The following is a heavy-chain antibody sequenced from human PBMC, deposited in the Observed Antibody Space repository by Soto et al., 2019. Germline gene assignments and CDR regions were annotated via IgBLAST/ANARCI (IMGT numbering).Heavy chain of an antibody. CDR1: GYTFTSYA. CDR2: INAGNGNT. V-gene: IGHV1-3*01. CDR3: ARGLNGYLHYFDY. Sequence: ASVKVSCKASGYTFTSYAMHWVRQAPGQRLEWMGWINAGNGNTKYSQKYQGRVTITRDTSASTAYMELSSLRSEDTAVYYCARGLNGYLHYFDYWGQGTLVTVSS. J-gene: IGHJ4*02. D-gene: IGHD5-18*01.